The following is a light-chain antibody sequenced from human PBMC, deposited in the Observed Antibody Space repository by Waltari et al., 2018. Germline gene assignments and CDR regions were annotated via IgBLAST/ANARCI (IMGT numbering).Light chain of an antibody. CDR1: QGINNY. CDR3: QKYNSSPKM. J-gene: IGKJ1*01. CDR2: AAS. Sequence: EIQMTQSPSSLSASVGDRVTITCRASQGINNYLAWYQQKLGKVPKLLIYAASTLPSGVPSRFSASGSGTDFTLTISNLQPEDVATYYCQKYNSSPKMFGQGTKVEIK. V-gene: IGKV1-27*01.